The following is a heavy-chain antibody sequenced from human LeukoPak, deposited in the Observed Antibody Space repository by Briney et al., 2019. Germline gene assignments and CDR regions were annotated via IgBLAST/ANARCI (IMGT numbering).Heavy chain of an antibody. CDR1: GGTFSSYT. CDR3: ARGWQLGGDLGDAFDI. Sequence: ASVKVSCKTSGGTFSSYTITWVRQAPGQGLEWMGGIIPIFGTTNYAQKFQGRVTITADESTSTAYMELSSLRSEDTAAYYCARGWQLGGDLGDAFDIWGQGTMVTVSS. D-gene: IGHD2-21*01. J-gene: IGHJ3*02. V-gene: IGHV1-69*01. CDR2: IIPIFGTT.